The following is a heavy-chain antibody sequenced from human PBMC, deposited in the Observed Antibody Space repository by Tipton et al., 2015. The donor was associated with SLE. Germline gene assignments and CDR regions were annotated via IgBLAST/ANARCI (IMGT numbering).Heavy chain of an antibody. D-gene: IGHD3-3*01. CDR1: GGSISSSSYY. CDR3: ARQKGDGFGVVIIRVDY. CDR2: IYYSGST. Sequence: GLVKPSETLSLTCTVSGGSISSSSYYWGWIRQPPGKGLEWIGSIYYSGSTYYNPSLKSRVTISVDTSKNQFSLKLSSVTAADTAVYYCARQKGDGFGVVIIRVDYWGQGTLVTVSS. V-gene: IGHV4-39*07. J-gene: IGHJ4*02.